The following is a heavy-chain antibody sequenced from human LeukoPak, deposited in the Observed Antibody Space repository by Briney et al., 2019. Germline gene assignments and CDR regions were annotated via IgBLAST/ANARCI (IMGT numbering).Heavy chain of an antibody. Sequence: GGSLRLSCAASGFTVSINYMAWVRQAPGNGLEWVSVIYNIGTTFYADSVKGRFTISRDNSKNTLYLQMNSLRAEDTAVYYCARDSDWNDGTGFDYWGQGTLVTVSS. CDR3: ARDSDWNDGTGFDY. CDR2: IYNIGTT. D-gene: IGHD1-1*01. J-gene: IGHJ4*02. CDR1: GFTVSINY. V-gene: IGHV3-66*03.